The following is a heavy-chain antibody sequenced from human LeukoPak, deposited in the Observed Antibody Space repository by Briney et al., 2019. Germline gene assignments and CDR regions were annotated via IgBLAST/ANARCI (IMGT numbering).Heavy chain of an antibody. V-gene: IGHV2-5*02. D-gene: IGHD3-10*01. Sequence: SGPTLVNPTQTLTLTCTFSGFSLSTSGVGVGWIRQPPGKALEWLALIYWDDDRRYSPSLESRLTLTKDTSRNQVVLKMTNMDPVDTATYYCAGGSGRTFDYWGQGTLVTVSS. CDR2: IYWDDDR. J-gene: IGHJ4*02. CDR3: AGGSGRTFDY. CDR1: GFSLSTSGVG.